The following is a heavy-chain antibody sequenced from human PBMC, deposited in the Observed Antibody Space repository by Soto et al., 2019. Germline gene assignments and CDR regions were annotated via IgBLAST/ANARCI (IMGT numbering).Heavy chain of an antibody. Sequence: ASVKVSCKASGYTFTSYGISWVRQAPGQGLEWMGWISAYNGNTNYAQKLQGRVTMTTDTSTSTAYMELRSLRSDDTAVYYCARDLRVRYFDWPLGFDPWGQGTLVTVSS. V-gene: IGHV1-18*01. CDR2: ISAYNGNT. CDR3: ARDLRVRYFDWPLGFDP. D-gene: IGHD3-9*01. CDR1: GYTFTSYG. J-gene: IGHJ5*02.